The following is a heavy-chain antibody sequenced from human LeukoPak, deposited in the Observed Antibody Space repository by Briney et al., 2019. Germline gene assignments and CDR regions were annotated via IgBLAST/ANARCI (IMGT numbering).Heavy chain of an antibody. CDR2: IWSDGGNT. D-gene: IGHD1-26*01. J-gene: IGHJ4*02. Sequence: PGRSLRLSCAASGFTFSSYVMHWVRQAPGKGLEWVAAIWSDGGNTYYADSVKGRFTISRDNSKNTLHLQMSSLRAEDTAVYFCARDVVGATGYFEHWRQGTLATVSS. CDR3: ARDVVGATGYFEH. CDR1: GFTFSSYV. V-gene: IGHV3-33*01.